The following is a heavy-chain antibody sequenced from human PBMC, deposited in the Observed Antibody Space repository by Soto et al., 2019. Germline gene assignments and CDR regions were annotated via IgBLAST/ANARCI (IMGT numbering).Heavy chain of an antibody. CDR1: GFTFSDHY. V-gene: IGHV3-72*01. CDR3: ARGGEYNWNYIADSSPYGMDV. J-gene: IGHJ6*02. D-gene: IGHD1-7*01. Sequence: PGGSLRLSCAASGFTFSDHYMDWVRQAPGKGLEWVGRTRNKANSYTTEYAASVKGRFTISRDDSKNSLYLQMNSLKTEDTAVYYCARGGEYNWNYIADSSPYGMDVWGQGTTVTVSS. CDR2: TRNKANSYTT.